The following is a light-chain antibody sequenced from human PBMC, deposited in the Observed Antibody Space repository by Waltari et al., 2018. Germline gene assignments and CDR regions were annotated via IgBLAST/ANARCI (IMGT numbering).Light chain of an antibody. V-gene: IGLV1-51*02. CDR1: SSNIGNNY. Sequence: QSVLTQPPSVSAAPGQRVTISCSGGSSNIGNNYVTWYRQFPGTAPKLLIYEVTARPSVIPGRFSGSKSGTSATLDITGLQAGDEADYYCGTWDSSLSGAVFGGGTHLTVL. J-gene: IGLJ7*01. CDR3: GTWDSSLSGAV. CDR2: EVT.